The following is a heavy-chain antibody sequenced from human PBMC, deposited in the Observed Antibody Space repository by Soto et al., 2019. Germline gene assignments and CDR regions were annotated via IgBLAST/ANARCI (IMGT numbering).Heavy chain of an antibody. Sequence: QVQLQESGPGLVKPSQTLSLTCTVSGGSISSGGYYWSWIRQHPGKGLEWIGYIYYSGSTYYNPSLTGRVTLSVDTSKNQLSRKLSSVTAADTAVYYCARAYTAMVRGDGWFDPWGQGTLVTVSS. J-gene: IGHJ5*02. D-gene: IGHD3-10*01. CDR2: IYYSGST. V-gene: IGHV4-31*03. CDR1: GGSISSGGYY. CDR3: ARAYTAMVRGDGWFDP.